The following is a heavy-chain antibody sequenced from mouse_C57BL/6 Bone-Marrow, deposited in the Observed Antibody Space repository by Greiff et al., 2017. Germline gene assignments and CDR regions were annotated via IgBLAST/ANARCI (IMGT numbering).Heavy chain of an antibody. J-gene: IGHJ3*01. CDR1: GYTFTDYE. V-gene: IGHV1-15*01. CDR3: TNLWFAY. Sequence: VQLQESGAELVRPGASVTLSCKASGYTFTDYEMHWVKQTPVHGLEWIGAIDPETGGNAYNQKFKGKAILTADKSSSTAYMELRSLTSEDSAVYYWTNLWFAYWGQATLVPVSA. CDR2: IDPETGGN.